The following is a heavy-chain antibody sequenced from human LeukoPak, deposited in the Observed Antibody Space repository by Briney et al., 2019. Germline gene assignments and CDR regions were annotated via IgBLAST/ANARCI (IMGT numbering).Heavy chain of an antibody. V-gene: IGHV3-74*01. Sequence: GGSLRLSCAASGFTFSSHWMQWVRQVAGRGLVWVSRGNSDGSSTSYADSVKGRFNISRDNAKDTLYLQMNSLRAEDTAVYYCARASGLGTTKVVDYWGQGTLVTVSS. CDR1: GFTFSSHW. CDR3: ARASGLGTTKVVDY. D-gene: IGHD1-26*01. J-gene: IGHJ4*02. CDR2: GNSDGSST.